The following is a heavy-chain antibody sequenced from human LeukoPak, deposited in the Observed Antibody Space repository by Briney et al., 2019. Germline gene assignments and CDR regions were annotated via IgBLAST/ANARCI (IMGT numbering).Heavy chain of an antibody. Sequence: PSETLSLTCTVSGGSISSHYWSWIRQPPGKGLEWIGYIYYSGSTNYNPSLKSRVTISVDTSKNQFSLKLSSVTAADTAVYYCARDRHYYGSGRTTLGAFDIWGQGTMATVSS. CDR1: GGSISSHY. CDR3: ARDRHYYGSGRTTLGAFDI. CDR2: IYYSGST. V-gene: IGHV4-59*11. J-gene: IGHJ3*02. D-gene: IGHD3-10*01.